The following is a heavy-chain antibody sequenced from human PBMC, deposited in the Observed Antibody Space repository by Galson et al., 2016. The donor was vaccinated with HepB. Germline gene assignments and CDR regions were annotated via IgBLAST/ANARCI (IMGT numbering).Heavy chain of an antibody. J-gene: IGHJ4*02. V-gene: IGHV4-4*02. Sequence: SETLSLTCVVSGASISSRYWWSWVRQNPARGMEWIGEIFPSRSTNYNPSLQSRVTISLDKSDNQFSLEMTSVSAADTAVYYCARQDVWSIEYWGQGILVTVSS. CDR3: ARQDVWSIEY. CDR1: GASISSRYW. D-gene: IGHD2-21*01. CDR2: IFPSRST.